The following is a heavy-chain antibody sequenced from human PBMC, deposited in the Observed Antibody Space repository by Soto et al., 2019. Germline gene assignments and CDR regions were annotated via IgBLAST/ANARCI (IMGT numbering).Heavy chain of an antibody. CDR1: GDSISRGGYY. V-gene: IGHV4-31*03. D-gene: IGHD3-10*01. Sequence: SETLSLTCTVSGDSISRGGYYRSWIRQHPGKGLEWIGYIYYSGSTYYNPSLKSRVTISVDTSKNQFSLKLSSVTAADTAVYYCARGSTWYYYDSVVEGDDAFDIWGQGTMVTVSS. CDR2: IYYSGST. CDR3: ARGSTWYYYDSVVEGDDAFDI. J-gene: IGHJ3*02.